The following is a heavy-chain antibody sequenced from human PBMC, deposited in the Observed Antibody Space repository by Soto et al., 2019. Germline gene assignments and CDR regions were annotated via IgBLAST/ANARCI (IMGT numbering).Heavy chain of an antibody. J-gene: IGHJ6*02. CDR3: ARARLNYYYYYGMDV. CDR1: GGSFSGYY. V-gene: IGHV4-34*01. CDR2: INHSGST. D-gene: IGHD2-8*01. Sequence: SETLSLTCAVYGGSFSGYYWSWIRQPPGKGLEWIGEINHSGSTNYNPSLKSRVTISVDTSKNQFSLKLSSVTAADTAVYYCARARLNYYYYYGMDVWGQGTPGHRLL.